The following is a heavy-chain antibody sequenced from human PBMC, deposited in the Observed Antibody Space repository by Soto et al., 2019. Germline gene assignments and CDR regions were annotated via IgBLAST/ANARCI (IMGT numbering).Heavy chain of an antibody. D-gene: IGHD3-22*01. CDR2: ISTYNGNT. CDR3: GRGPTDYHDNSGNYFFVY. V-gene: IGHV1-18*01. CDR1: GYSFITYG. J-gene: IGHJ4*02. Sequence: QVQLVKSGAEVKKPGASVKVSCKVSGYSFITYGVSWVRQAPGQGLDWMGRISTYNGNTKYAERLQARVPMPTDTISRKASMELRSLRSYDTAVYYCGRGPTDYHDNSGNYFFVYCGQGTLVTVSS.